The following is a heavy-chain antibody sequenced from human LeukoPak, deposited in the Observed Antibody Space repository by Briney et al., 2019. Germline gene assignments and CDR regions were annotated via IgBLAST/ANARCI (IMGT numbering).Heavy chain of an antibody. V-gene: IGHV3-33*01. CDR3: AGSGSLDFDY. CDR2: IWYDGSNK. D-gene: IGHD1-26*01. CDR1: GFTFSSYD. J-gene: IGHJ4*02. Sequence: GGSLRLSCAASGFTFSSYDMHWVRQAPGKGLEGVAVIWYDGSNKYYADFGKGRFTISRDNSKNTLYLQMNSLRAEDTAVYYCAGSGSLDFDYWGQGTLVTVSS.